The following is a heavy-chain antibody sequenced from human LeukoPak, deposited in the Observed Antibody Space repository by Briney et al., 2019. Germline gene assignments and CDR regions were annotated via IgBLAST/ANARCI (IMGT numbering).Heavy chain of an antibody. CDR2: ISGSGGTT. V-gene: IGHV3-23*01. CDR1: GFTFSTCA. J-gene: IGHJ4*02. CDR3: AKGLAAAGTGYFDY. D-gene: IGHD6-13*01. Sequence: GGSLRLSCAASGFTFSTCAMTWVRQAPGKGLEWVSTISGSGGTTYYADSVKGRFTISRDNAKSTLYLQLNSLRVEDTAVYYCAKGLAAAGTGYFDYWGQGTLVTVSS.